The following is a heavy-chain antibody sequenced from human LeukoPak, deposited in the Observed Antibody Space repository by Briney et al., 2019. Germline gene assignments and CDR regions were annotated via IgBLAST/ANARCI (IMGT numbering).Heavy chain of an antibody. CDR1: GFTFSNAW. J-gene: IGHJ4*02. CDR2: IKSKTDGGTT. D-gene: IGHD5-24*01. Sequence: GGSLRLSCAASGFTFSNAWTSWVRQAPGKGLEWVGRIKSKTDGGTTDYAAPVKGRFTISRDDSKNTLYLQMNSLKTEDTAVYYCTTDEMATTGFDYWGQGTLVTVSS. V-gene: IGHV3-15*01. CDR3: TTDEMATTGFDY.